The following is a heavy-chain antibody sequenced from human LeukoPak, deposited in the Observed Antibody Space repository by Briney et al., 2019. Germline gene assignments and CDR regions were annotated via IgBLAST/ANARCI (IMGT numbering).Heavy chain of an antibody. CDR2: IYYSGST. D-gene: IGHD4-17*01. V-gene: IGHV4-59*01. J-gene: IGHJ4*02. CDR3: ARGPYGDYVSYYFDY. CDR1: GGSISSYY. Sequence: KPSETLSLTCTVSGGSISSYYWSWIRQPPGKGPEWIGYIYYSGSTNYNPSLKSRVTISVDTSKNQFSLKLSSVTAADTAVYYCARGPYGDYVSYYFDYWGQGTLVTVSS.